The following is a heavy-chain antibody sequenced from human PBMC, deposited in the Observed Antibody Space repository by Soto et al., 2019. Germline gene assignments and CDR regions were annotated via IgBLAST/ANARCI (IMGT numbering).Heavy chain of an antibody. CDR2: IIPILGIA. J-gene: IGHJ4*02. CDR3: ARLPNYDYDSSGNPY. CDR1: GGTFSSYT. Sequence: SVKVSCKASGGTFSSYTISWVRQAPGQGLEWMGRIIPILGIANYAQKFQGRVTITADKSTSTAYMELSSLRSQDTAVYYCARLPNYDYDSSGNPYWGEGTLVTVSS. D-gene: IGHD3-22*01. V-gene: IGHV1-69*02.